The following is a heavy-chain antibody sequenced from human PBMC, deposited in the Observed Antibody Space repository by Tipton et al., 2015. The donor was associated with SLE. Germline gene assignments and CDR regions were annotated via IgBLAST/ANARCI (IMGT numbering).Heavy chain of an antibody. CDR2: IIPIFGTA. CDR3: ARGVGKQQRFGWVFDY. D-gene: IGHD6-13*01. J-gene: IGHJ4*02. Sequence: QSGPEVKKPGSSVKVSCKASGGTFSSYAISWVRQAPGQGLEWMGGIIPIFGTANYAQKFQGRVTITTDESTSTAYMELSSLRSEDTAVYYCARGVGKQQRFGWVFDYWGQGTLVTVSS. V-gene: IGHV1-69*05. CDR1: GGTFSSYA.